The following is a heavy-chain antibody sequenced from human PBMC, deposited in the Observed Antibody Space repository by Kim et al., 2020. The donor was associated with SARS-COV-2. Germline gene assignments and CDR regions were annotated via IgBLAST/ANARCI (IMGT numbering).Heavy chain of an antibody. CDR3: AKDQGVLLWFGESISPNYFDY. CDR1: GFTFSSYA. J-gene: IGHJ4*02. Sequence: GGSLRLSCAASGFTFSSYAMSWVRQAPGKGLEWVSVIYSGGSSTYYADSVKGRFTISRDNSKNTLYLQMNSLRAEDTAVYYCAKDQGVLLWFGESISPNYFDYWGQGTLVTVSS. CDR2: IYSGGSST. V-gene: IGHV3-23*03. D-gene: IGHD3-10*01.